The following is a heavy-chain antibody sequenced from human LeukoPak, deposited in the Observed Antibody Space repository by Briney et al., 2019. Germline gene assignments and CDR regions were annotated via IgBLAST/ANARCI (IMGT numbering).Heavy chain of an antibody. Sequence: GGSLRLSCAASEFTFSSYGMHWVRQAPGKGLEWVAVISYDGSNKYYTDSVRGRFTISRDNSKNTLFLQMNSLRAEDTAVYYCAKEGSRIVGATGVDYWGQGTLVTVSS. J-gene: IGHJ4*02. CDR1: EFTFSSYG. D-gene: IGHD1-26*01. V-gene: IGHV3-30*18. CDR2: ISYDGSNK. CDR3: AKEGSRIVGATGVDY.